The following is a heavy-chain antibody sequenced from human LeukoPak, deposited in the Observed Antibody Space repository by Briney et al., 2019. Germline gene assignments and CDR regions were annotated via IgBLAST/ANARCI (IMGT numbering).Heavy chain of an antibody. CDR2: INAGDGNT. CDR3: ARGYGGYDLDY. V-gene: IGHV1-3*01. Sequence: ASVKVSCKPTGYTFTSYFMHCVCQAPGQRLEWMGWINAGDGNTKYSQKFQGRVTITRDTSASTAYMELSSLRSEHTAVYYCARGYGGYDLDYWGQGTLVTVSS. CDR1: GYTFTSYF. D-gene: IGHD5-12*01. J-gene: IGHJ4*02.